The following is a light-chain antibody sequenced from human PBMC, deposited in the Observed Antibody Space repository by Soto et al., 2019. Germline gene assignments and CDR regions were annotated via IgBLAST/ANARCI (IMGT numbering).Light chain of an antibody. CDR1: SSDIGGSNY. J-gene: IGLJ1*01. CDR3: YSSRSSSSTFYV. V-gene: IGLV2-14*03. CDR2: GVS. Sequence: QSARTQPASVSGSPGQSITISCAGTSSDIGGSNYVSWYQQHPGKAPKLMIYGVSNRPSGVSNRFSGSKSGNTASLTISGLQAEDEADHFCYSSRSSSSTFYVFGTGTKVTVL.